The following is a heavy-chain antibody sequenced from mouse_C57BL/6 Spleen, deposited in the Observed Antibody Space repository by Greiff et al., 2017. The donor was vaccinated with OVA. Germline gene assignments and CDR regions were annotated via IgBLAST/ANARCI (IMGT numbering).Heavy chain of an antibody. V-gene: IGHV1-76*01. CDR3: ARGTTVEGYYAMDY. CDR1: GYTFTDYY. CDR2: IYPGSGNT. D-gene: IGHD1-1*01. Sequence: QVQLQQSGAELVRPGASVKLSCKASGYTFTDYYINWVKQRPGQGLEWIARIYPGSGNTYYNEKFKGKATLTAEKSSSTAYMQLSSLTSEDSAVYFCARGTTVEGYYAMDYWGQGTSVTVSS. J-gene: IGHJ4*01.